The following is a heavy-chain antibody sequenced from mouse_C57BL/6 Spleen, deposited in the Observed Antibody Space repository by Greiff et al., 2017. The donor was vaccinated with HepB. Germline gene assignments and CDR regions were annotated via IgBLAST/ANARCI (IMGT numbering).Heavy chain of an antibody. CDR1: GYTFTSYW. J-gene: IGHJ2*01. V-gene: IGHV1-61*01. CDR3: ARTLYGYDGGY. D-gene: IGHD2-2*01. CDR2: IYPSDSET. Sequence: QVQLQQPGAELVRPGSSVKLSCKASGYTFTSYWMDWVKQRPGQGLEWIGNIYPSDSETHYNQKFKDKATLTVDKSSSTAYMQLSSLTSEDSAVYYCARTLYGYDGGYWGQGTTLTVSS.